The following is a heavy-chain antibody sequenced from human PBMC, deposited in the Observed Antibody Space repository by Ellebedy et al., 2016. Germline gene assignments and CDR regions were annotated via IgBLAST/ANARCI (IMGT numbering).Heavy chain of an antibody. CDR3: VRGGQLDS. V-gene: IGHV3-74*01. D-gene: IGHD5-18*01. CDR1: GFTFSSYW. CDR2: INNDGTST. Sequence: GESLKISCAGSGFTFSSYWMHWVRQAPGKGLVWVSRINNDGTSTNYADSVKGRFTISRDNAKSTSYLQMNSLRVDDTAVYYCVRGGQLDSWGRGTLITVSS. J-gene: IGHJ4*02.